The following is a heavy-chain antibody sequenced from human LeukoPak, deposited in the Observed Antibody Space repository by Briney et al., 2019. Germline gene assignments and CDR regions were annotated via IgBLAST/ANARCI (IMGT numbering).Heavy chain of an antibody. J-gene: IGHJ4*02. D-gene: IGHD3-9*01. V-gene: IGHV4-34*01. CDR2: INHSGST. CDR1: GGSFSGYY. Sequence: SGTLSLTCAVYGGSFSGYYWSWIRQPPGKGLEWIGEINHSGSTNYNPSLKSRVTISVDTSKNQFSLKLSSVTAADTAVYYCARVGWLGYFDYWGQGTLVTVSS. CDR3: ARVGWLGYFDY.